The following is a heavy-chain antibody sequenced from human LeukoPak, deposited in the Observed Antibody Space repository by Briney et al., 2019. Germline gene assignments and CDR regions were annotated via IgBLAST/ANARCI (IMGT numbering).Heavy chain of an antibody. D-gene: IGHD5-12*01. V-gene: IGHV3-30*03. Sequence: GKSLTLSCVPSGFIFTNYAMHWVRQTPGKGLEWVASILYDGSKKYYADSVKGRFSIYRDNSNYTLYLSMNSLRAEDTAVYYCARDYYGAYSGHASSDYYFFMDVWGKGTTVTVSS. J-gene: IGHJ6*03. CDR3: ARDYYGAYSGHASSDYYFFMDV. CDR1: GFIFTNYA. CDR2: ILYDGSKK.